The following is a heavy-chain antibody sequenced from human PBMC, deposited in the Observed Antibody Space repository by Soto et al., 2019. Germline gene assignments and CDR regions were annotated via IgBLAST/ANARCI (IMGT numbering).Heavy chain of an antibody. Sequence: GGSLRLSCAASGFTFSSYGMHWVRQAPGKGLEWVAVIWYDGSNKYYADSVKGRFTISRDNSKNTLYLQMNSLRAEDTAVYYCARAPQKVTQLRYFDWLWPFDYWGQGTLVTVSS. CDR2: IWYDGSNK. D-gene: IGHD3-9*01. V-gene: IGHV3-33*01. J-gene: IGHJ4*02. CDR1: GFTFSSYG. CDR3: ARAPQKVTQLRYFDWLWPFDY.